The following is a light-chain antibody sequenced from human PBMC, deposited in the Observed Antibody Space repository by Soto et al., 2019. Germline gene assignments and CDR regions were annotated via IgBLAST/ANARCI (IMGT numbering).Light chain of an antibody. J-gene: IGLJ1*01. Sequence: QSVLTQTASVSGAPGQRFTISCTGTSSNIGAGYEVHWYHQLPGTAPKFLVSGNDNRPSGVPDRLSASKSGTSGSLAITGLQAEDEGHYYCQSYDRGLTAYVFGTGTKVTVL. CDR2: GND. CDR3: QSYDRGLTAYV. V-gene: IGLV1-40*01. CDR1: SSNIGAGYE.